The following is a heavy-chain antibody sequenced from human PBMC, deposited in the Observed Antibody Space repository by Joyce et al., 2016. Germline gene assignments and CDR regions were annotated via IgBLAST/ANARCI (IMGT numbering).Heavy chain of an antibody. CDR3: AREELQRTAFDI. D-gene: IGHD6-25*01. Sequence: EVQLVESGGGLVKPGGSLRLSCAASGFTFAGYDMSWVRQAPGKGLEWVSYITSGSSYIYNADSVKGRFTVSRDNAKNSLYLQMNSLRAEDTAVYYCAREELQRTAFDIWGQGTMVTVS. CDR2: ITSGSSYI. J-gene: IGHJ3*02. CDR1: GFTFAGYD. V-gene: IGHV3-21*02.